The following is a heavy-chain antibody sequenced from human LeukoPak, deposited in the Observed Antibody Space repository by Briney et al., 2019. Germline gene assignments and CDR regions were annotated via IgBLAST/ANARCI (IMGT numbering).Heavy chain of an antibody. CDR2: IYYSGST. CDR1: GGSISSGDYY. D-gene: IGHD5-18*01. J-gene: IGHJ4*02. V-gene: IGHV4-30-4*01. Sequence: SETLSLTCTVSGGSISSGDYYWSWIRQPPGKGLEWIGYIYYSGSTYYNPSLKSRVTISVDTSKKQFSLKLSSVTAADTAVYYCARHVLDTAMVHYFDYWGQGTLVTVSS. CDR3: ARHVLDTAMVHYFDY.